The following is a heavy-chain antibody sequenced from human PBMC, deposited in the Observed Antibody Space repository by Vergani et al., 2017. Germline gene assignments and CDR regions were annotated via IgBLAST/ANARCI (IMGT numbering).Heavy chain of an antibody. CDR3: ARFYDSSGYYYRADAFDI. CDR2: IYYSGST. CDR1: GCSISSYY. Sequence: QVQLQESGPGLVKPSETLSLTCTVSGCSISSYYWSWIRQPPGKGLEWIGYIYYSGSTNYNPSLKSRVTISVDTSKSQFSLKLSSVTAADTAVYYCARFYDSSGYYYRADAFDIWGQGTMVTVSS. D-gene: IGHD3-22*01. J-gene: IGHJ3*02. V-gene: IGHV4-59*01.